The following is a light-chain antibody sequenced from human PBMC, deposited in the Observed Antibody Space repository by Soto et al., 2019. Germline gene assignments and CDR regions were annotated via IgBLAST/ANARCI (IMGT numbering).Light chain of an antibody. CDR2: DVS. J-gene: IGLJ1*01. CDR3: CSYAGSGTNV. CDR1: SSNVGNFNV. Sequence: QSLLTQPASVSGSPGQSIPISCTGTSSNVGNFNVVSWYQQHPGKAPKVIIYDVSERPSGVSHRFSGSKSGNTASLTISGLQAEDEADYYCCSYAGSGTNVFGTGTKVSVL. V-gene: IGLV2-23*02.